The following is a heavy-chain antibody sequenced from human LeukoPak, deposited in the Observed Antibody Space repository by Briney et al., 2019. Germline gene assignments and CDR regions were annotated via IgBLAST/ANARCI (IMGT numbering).Heavy chain of an antibody. CDR1: GFTFSIYD. J-gene: IGHJ3*02. CDR3: ARSIYGSGSFYAFDI. D-gene: IGHD3-10*01. CDR2: ISGSGGST. Sequence: GGSLRLSCAASGFTFSIYDMSWVRQAPGKGLEWVSGISGSGGSTYYADSVKGRFTISRDNSKNTLYLQMNSLRVEDTAVYYCARSIYGSGSFYAFDIWGQGTMVTVSS. V-gene: IGHV3-23*01.